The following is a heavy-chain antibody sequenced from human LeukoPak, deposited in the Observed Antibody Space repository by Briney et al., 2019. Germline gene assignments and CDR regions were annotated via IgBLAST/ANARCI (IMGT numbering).Heavy chain of an antibody. D-gene: IGHD2-15*01. J-gene: IGHJ5*02. CDR1: GYTLTELS. CDR3: ATDAWAGIPFPRYCSGGSCYVA. CDR2: FDPEDGET. V-gene: IGHV1-24*01. Sequence: ASVKVSCKVSGYTLTELSMHWVRQAPGKGLEWMGGFDPEDGETIYAQKFQGRVTMTEDTSTDTAYMELSSLRSEDTAVYYCATDAWAGIPFPRYCSGGSCYVAWGQGTLVTVSS.